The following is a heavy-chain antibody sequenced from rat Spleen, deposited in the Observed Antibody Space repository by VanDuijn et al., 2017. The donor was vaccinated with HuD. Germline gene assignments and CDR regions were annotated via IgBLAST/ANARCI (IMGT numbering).Heavy chain of an antibody. J-gene: IGHJ4*01. CDR3: ARVTTALITTGVMDA. CDR1: GFTLSNYG. Sequence: EVQLAESGGGLVQPGRSLKLSCAASGFTLSNYGMHWIRQAPTKGLEWVASISPSGGITDYPDSVKGRFTISRDNAKNTQYLQMDSLGSEDTATYYGARVTTALITTGVMDAWGQGASVTVSP. V-gene: IGHV5S13*01. D-gene: IGHD1-1*01. CDR2: ISPSGGIT.